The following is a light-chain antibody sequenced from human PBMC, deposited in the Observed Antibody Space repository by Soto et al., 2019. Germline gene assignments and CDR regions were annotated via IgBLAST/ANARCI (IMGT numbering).Light chain of an antibody. J-gene: IGKJ1*01. V-gene: IGKV3-15*01. Sequence: EIVLTQSPATLSVSPGERATLSCRASQRVSILLAWYQQKPGQARRLLIHGATTRATGIPARFSGSGSGTEFTLTISSLQSEDFAVYYCQQYNNWPRTFGQGTKVDIK. CDR1: QRVSIL. CDR2: GAT. CDR3: QQYNNWPRT.